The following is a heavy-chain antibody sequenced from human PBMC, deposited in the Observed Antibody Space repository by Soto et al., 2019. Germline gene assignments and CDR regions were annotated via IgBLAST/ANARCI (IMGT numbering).Heavy chain of an antibody. CDR2: IYYSGST. CDR1: GGSISSYY. D-gene: IGHD1-26*01. J-gene: IGHJ4*02. CDR3: ARLGGSYAVPHFDY. V-gene: IGHV4-39*01. Sequence: SETLSLTCTVSGGSISSYYWGWIRQPPGKGLEWIGSIYYSGSTYYNPSLKSRVTISVDTSKNQFSLKLSSVTAADTAVYYCARLGGSYAVPHFDYWGQGTLVTVSS.